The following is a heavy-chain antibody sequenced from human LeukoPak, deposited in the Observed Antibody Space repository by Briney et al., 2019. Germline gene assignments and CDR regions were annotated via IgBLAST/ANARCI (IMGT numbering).Heavy chain of an antibody. D-gene: IGHD2-2*01. CDR1: GAFVSDSNYY. CDR2: VFHTGST. J-gene: IGHJ4*02. Sequence: SSGTLSLTCTVSGAFVSDSNYYWTWIREPPGQGLEGIGYVFHTGSTNYNPSLKSRVTISADTSRNQFSLRLTSVSAADTAVYYCVRDVRLPALTPLWGQGTLVAVSS. V-gene: IGHV4-61*01. CDR3: VRDVRLPALTPL.